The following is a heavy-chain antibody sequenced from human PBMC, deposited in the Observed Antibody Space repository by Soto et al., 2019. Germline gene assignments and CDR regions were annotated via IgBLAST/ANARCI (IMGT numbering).Heavy chain of an antibody. D-gene: IGHD5-18*01. V-gene: IGHV3-30*18. CDR3: AKDQVGPGYSWCMDV. Sequence: LRLSCAAAGFTFSSYGMHWVRQAPGKGLEWVAVISYDGSNKYYADSVRGRFTISRDNSRNTLYLQMNSLRAEDTAVYYCAKDQVGPGYSWCMDVWGQGTTVTVSS. J-gene: IGHJ6*02. CDR1: GFTFSSYG. CDR2: ISYDGSNK.